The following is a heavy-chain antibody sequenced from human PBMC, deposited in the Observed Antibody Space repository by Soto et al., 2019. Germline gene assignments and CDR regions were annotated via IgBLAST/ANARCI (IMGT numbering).Heavy chain of an antibody. CDR3: TTVFGSVNYFDY. Sequence: EVQLVESGGGLVKPGGSLRLSCAASGFTFSNAWMNWVRQAPGKGLEWVGRIKSKTDSGTTDYAAPVKGRFTISRDDSKNTLYLQMNSLKTEDTAVYYCTTVFGSVNYFDYWGQGTLVTVSS. J-gene: IGHJ4*02. CDR1: GFTFSNAW. D-gene: IGHD3-3*01. V-gene: IGHV3-15*07. CDR2: IKSKTDSGTT.